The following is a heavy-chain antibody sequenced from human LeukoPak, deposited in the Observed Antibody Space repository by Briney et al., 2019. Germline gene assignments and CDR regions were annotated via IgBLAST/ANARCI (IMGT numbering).Heavy chain of an antibody. CDR1: GGSISSGGYS. J-gene: IGHJ4*02. CDR3: ARGNSGSYYSNY. V-gene: IGHV4-30-4*07. CDR2: IYYSGST. Sequence: PSETLSLTCAVSGGSISSGGYSWSWIRQPPGKGLEWTGYIYYSGSTYYNPSLKSRVTISVDTSKNQFSLKLSSVTAADTAVYYCARGNSGSYYSNYWGQGTLVTVSS. D-gene: IGHD1-26*01.